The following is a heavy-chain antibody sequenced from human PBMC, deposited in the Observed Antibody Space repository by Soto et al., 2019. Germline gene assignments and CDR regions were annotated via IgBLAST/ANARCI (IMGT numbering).Heavy chain of an antibody. CDR1: GGSISSYY. J-gene: IGHJ6*02. Sequence: QVQLQQSGPGLVKPSETLSLPCTVSGGSISSYYWSWIRQPPRKGLEWIGYIYYSGSTNYNPSLKSRVTISVDTSKNQFSLKLRSVTAADTAVYYCARDLGPYYDGDYYYGMDVWGQGTTVTVCS. CDR2: IYYSGST. D-gene: IGHD1-26*01. V-gene: IGHV4-59*01. CDR3: ARDLGPYYDGDYYYGMDV.